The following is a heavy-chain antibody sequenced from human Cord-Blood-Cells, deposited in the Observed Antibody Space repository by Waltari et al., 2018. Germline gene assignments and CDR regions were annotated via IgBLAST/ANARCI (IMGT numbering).Heavy chain of an antibody. CDR1: RYPFTIYA. D-gene: IGHD4-17*01. J-gene: IGHJ3*02. Sequence: QVQPVQSGAEVKKPRASGKVSCKAPRYPFTIYAVLWLRPAHGQGLEWMGWISAYNGNTNYAQKLQGRVTMTTDTSTSTAYMELRSLRSDDTAVYYCARAYYGDYSDAFDIWGQGTMVTVSS. CDR3: ARAYYGDYSDAFDI. V-gene: IGHV1-18*04. CDR2: ISAYNGNT.